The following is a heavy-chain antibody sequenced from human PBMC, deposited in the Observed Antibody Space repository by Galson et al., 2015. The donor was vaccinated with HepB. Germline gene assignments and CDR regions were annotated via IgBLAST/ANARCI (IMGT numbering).Heavy chain of an antibody. CDR1: GFTFSNAW. D-gene: IGHD6-13*01. CDR2: IKSKTDGGTT. Sequence: SLRLSCAASGFTFSNAWMSWVRQAPGKGLEWVGRIKSKTDGGTTDYAAPVKGRFTISRDDSKNTLYLQMNSLKTEGTDVYYCTTDPPHLSIADWGQGTLVTVSS. CDR3: TTDPPHLSIAD. J-gene: IGHJ4*02. V-gene: IGHV3-15*01.